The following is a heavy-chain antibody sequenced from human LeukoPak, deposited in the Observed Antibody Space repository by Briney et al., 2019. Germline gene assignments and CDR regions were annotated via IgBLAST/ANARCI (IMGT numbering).Heavy chain of an antibody. CDR1: GFTFSSYW. CDR2: TKQDGSEK. J-gene: IGHJ4*02. CDR3: VGWGISGITNH. Sequence: GGSPRLSCAASGFTFSSYWMSWVRQAPGKGLEWVAQTKQDGSEKYYVDSVKGRFTTSRDKNSLFLQMNSVRAEDTAVYYCVGWGISGITNHWGQGTLVTVSS. V-gene: IGHV3-7*01. D-gene: IGHD1-7*01.